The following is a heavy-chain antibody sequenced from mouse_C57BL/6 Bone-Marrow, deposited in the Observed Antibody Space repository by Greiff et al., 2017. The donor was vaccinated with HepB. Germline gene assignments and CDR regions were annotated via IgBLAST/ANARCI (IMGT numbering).Heavy chain of an antibody. CDR2: IHPNSGST. D-gene: IGHD1-1*02. CDR1: GYTFTSYW. V-gene: IGHV1-64*01. J-gene: IGHJ3*01. Sequence: QVQLQQPGAELVKPGASVKLSCKASGYTFTSYWMHWVKQRPGQGLEWIGMIHPNSGSTNYNEKFKSKATLTVDKSSSTAYMQLSSLTSEDSAVYYCARGVLWKNAWFAYWGQGTLVTVSA. CDR3: ARGVLWKNAWFAY.